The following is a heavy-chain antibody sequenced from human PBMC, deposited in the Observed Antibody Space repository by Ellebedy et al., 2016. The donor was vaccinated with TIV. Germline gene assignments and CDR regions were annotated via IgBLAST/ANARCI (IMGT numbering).Heavy chain of an antibody. CDR2: INPSGGST. J-gene: IGHJ6*02. CDR3: ARDLSVGTRNYYFGMDV. CDR1: GYTFTSYY. Sequence: AASVKVSCKASGYTFTSYYMHWARQAPGQGLEWMGIINPSGGSTSSALKFQGRVTMTRDTSTTTVYMELRSLRSEDTAVYYCARDLSVGTRNYYFGMDVWGQGTTVTVSS. D-gene: IGHD2-2*01. V-gene: IGHV1-46*01.